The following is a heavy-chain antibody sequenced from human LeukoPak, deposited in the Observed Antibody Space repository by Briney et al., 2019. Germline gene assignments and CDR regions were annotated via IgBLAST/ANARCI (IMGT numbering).Heavy chain of an antibody. CDR1: GFPFRNSW. J-gene: IGHJ6*04. CDR2: IKKDGSGI. Sequence: PGGSLRLSCAVSGFPFRNSWMYWVRQAPGKGLEGVANIKKDGSGISYVDSVKGRFIISRDNARNSLYLQMNSLRVEDTAVYFCAGGHSMDVWGKGTAVTASS. CDR3: AGGHSMDV. V-gene: IGHV3-7*03.